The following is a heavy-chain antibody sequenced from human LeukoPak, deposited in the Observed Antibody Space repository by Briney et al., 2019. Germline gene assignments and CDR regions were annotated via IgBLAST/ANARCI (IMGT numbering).Heavy chain of an antibody. Sequence: GGSLRLSCAASGFIFSNYGMHWVRQGPGKGLEWVAFIRYDGTTKYYTDSVKGRFTISRDNSKNTLYLQMNSLRPEDTAVYYCAKATSEGRWAPYDMDVWGQGTTVTVSS. CDR2: IRYDGTTK. CDR1: GFIFSNYG. CDR3: AKATSEGRWAPYDMDV. J-gene: IGHJ6*02. V-gene: IGHV3-30*02. D-gene: IGHD5-24*01.